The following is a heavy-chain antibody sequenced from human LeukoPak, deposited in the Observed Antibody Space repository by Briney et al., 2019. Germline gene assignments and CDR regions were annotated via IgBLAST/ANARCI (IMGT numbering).Heavy chain of an antibody. Sequence: GGSLRLSCAASGFIFKNYPIHWVRQAPGKGLEWVAVISYDEHLTYYSDSVKGRFTISRYNAKNSLYLQMNSLRAEDTAVYYCASRIAADYWGQGTLVTVSS. CDR3: ASRIAADY. V-gene: IGHV3-30-3*01. CDR1: GFIFKNYP. D-gene: IGHD6-13*01. J-gene: IGHJ4*02. CDR2: ISYDEHLT.